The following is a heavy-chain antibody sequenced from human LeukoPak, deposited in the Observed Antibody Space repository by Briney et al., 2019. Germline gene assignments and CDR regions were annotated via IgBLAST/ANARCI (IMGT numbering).Heavy chain of an antibody. CDR2: ISAYSGNT. CDR3: ARGNDYYDSSGYYSFDY. D-gene: IGHD3-22*01. J-gene: IGHJ4*02. Sequence: ASVKVSCKASGYTFTSYGISWVRQAPGQGLEWMGWISAYSGNTNYAQKLQGRVTMTTDTSTSTAYMELRSLRSDDTAVYNCARGNDYYDSSGYYSFDYCGQGTLVTVSS. CDR1: GYTFTSYG. V-gene: IGHV1-18*01.